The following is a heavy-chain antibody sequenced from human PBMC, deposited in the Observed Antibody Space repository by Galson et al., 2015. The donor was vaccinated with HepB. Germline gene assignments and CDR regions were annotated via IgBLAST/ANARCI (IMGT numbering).Heavy chain of an antibody. CDR3: TRDDGDYGSNVDY. CDR2: IRSKAYGGTT. J-gene: IGHJ4*02. V-gene: IGHV3-49*04. D-gene: IGHD4-17*01. Sequence: SLRLSCAASGFTFGDYAMSWVRQAPGKGLEWVGFIRSKAYGGTTEYAASVKGRFTISRDDSKSIAYLQMNSLKTEDTAVYYCTRDDGDYGSNVDYWGQGTLVTVSS. CDR1: GFTFGDYA.